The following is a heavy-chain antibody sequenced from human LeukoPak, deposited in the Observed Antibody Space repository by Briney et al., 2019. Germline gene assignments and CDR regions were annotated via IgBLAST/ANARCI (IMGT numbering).Heavy chain of an antibody. CDR2: IYTGGST. D-gene: IGHD3-22*01. CDR3: ARGLYYYDASGYYYY. J-gene: IGHJ4*02. V-gene: IGHV3-53*01. CDR1: GFTVSSNY. Sequence: PGGSLRLPCAASGFTVSSNYMSWVRQAPGKGLEWVSVIYTGGSTYYADSVKGRFTISRDNSKNTLYLQMNNLRAEDTAVYYCARGLYYYDASGYYYYWGQGTLVTVSS.